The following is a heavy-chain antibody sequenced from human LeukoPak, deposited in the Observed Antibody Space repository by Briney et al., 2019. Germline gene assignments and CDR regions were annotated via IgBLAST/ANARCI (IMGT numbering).Heavy chain of an antibody. J-gene: IGHJ6*02. V-gene: IGHV4-30-4*01. CDR2: IYYSGST. Sequence: SETLSLTCTVSGGSISSGDYYWSWIRQPPGQGLEGIGYIYYSGSTYYNPSLKSRVTISVDTSKNQFSLKLSSVTAADTAVYYCARDSLYSSSWTLYYYYGMDVWGQGTTVTVSS. D-gene: IGHD6-13*01. CDR1: GGSISSGDYY. CDR3: ARDSLYSSSWTLYYYYGMDV.